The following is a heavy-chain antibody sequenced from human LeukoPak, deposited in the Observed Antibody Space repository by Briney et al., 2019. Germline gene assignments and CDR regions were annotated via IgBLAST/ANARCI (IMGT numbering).Heavy chain of an antibody. Sequence: GGSLRLSCAASGFTVSSNYMSWVRQAPGKGLEWVSVIYSGGSTYYADSVKGRFTISRDNSKNTLYLQMNSLRAEDTAVYYCAKDLGYSYGYSDYWGQGTLVTVSS. CDR1: GFTVSSNY. CDR3: AKDLGYSYGYSDY. CDR2: IYSGGST. D-gene: IGHD5-18*01. J-gene: IGHJ4*02. V-gene: IGHV3-53*01.